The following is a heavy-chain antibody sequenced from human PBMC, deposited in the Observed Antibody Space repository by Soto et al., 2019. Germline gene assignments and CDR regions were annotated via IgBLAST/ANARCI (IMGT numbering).Heavy chain of an antibody. V-gene: IGHV3-9*01. CDR2: ISWNSGSI. CDR3: AKDRVSSSWYGDWDY. CDR1: GFTFDDYA. D-gene: IGHD6-13*01. Sequence: EVQLVESGGGLVQPGRSLRLSCAASGFTFDDYAMHWVRQAPGKGLEWVSGISWNSGSIGYADSVKGRFTISRDNAKNSLDLQMNSLRAEDTALYYCAKDRVSSSWYGDWDYWGQGTLVTVSS. J-gene: IGHJ4*02.